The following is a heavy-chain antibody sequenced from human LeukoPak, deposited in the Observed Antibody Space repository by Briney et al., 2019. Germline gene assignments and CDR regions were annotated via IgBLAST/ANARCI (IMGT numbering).Heavy chain of an antibody. D-gene: IGHD5-18*01. CDR1: GFTFSRYW. CDR3: ARGTGYNYGAYFY. Sequence: GGSLRLSCAASGFTFSRYWMHWVRQAPGKGLVWVSRVSGDGSITNYADSVKGRFTISRDNAKNTLYLQMNSLRAEDTAVYYCARGTGYNYGAYFYWGQGTLVAVSS. CDR2: VSGDGSIT. V-gene: IGHV3-74*01. J-gene: IGHJ4*02.